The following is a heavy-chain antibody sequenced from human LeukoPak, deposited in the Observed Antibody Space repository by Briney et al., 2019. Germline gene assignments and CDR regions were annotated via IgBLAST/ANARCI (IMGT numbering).Heavy chain of an antibody. V-gene: IGHV1-2*02. CDR1: GYTFTGYY. CDR3: ARPTTPILRFLEWLLYDYYYMDV. J-gene: IGHJ6*03. CDR2: INPNSGGT. D-gene: IGHD3-3*01. Sequence: ASVKVSCKASGYTFTGYYMHWVRQAPGQGLEWMGWINPNSGGTNYAQKFQGRVTMTRDTSISTAYMELSRLRSDDTAVYYCARPTTPILRFLEWLLYDYYYMDVWGKGTTATVSS.